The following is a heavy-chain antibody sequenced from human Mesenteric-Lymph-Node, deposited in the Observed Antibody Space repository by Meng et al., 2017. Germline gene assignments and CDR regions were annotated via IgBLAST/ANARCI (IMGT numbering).Heavy chain of an antibody. J-gene: IGHJ4*02. V-gene: IGHV4-39*01. Sequence: EQGPARMKASEPLSLIGTVSGGSSSSSSYYCVGLRPPPGEGLVWCGSVVYSGATYSNSSLKSRVSISVDTSKNQFSVKLSSVTAADTAVYYCARHHHSPTFDYWGQGTLVTVSS. CDR1: GGSSSSSSYY. D-gene: IGHD1-14*01. CDR2: VVYSGAT. CDR3: ARHHHSPTFDY.